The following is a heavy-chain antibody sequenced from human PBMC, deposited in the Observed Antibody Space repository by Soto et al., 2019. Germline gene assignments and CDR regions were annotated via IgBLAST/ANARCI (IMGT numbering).Heavy chain of an antibody. J-gene: IGHJ4*01. CDR3: ARDRGSSWYFGAVY. V-gene: IGHV3-30-3*01. D-gene: IGHD6-13*01. Sequence: QVHLVESGGGVVQPGRSLRLSCAASGFTFSSYAMHWVRQAPGKGLEWVAVISYDGNNKYYADSVKGRFTISRDNPKNTLYLQMNSLRAEDTAVYYCARDRGSSWYFGAVYWGHGILVTVSS. CDR1: GFTFSSYA. CDR2: ISYDGNNK.